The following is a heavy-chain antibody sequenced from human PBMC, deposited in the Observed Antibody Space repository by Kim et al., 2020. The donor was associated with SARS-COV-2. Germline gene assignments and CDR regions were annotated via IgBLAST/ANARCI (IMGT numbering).Heavy chain of an antibody. J-gene: IGHJ4*02. CDR3: ARIGDY. D-gene: IGHD2-15*01. CDR2: YPGDSDT. V-gene: IGHV5-51*01. Sequence: YPGDSDTRYSPSFQGQVTISAAKSIITAYLQWSSLKASDTAMYYCARIGDYWGQGTLVTVSS.